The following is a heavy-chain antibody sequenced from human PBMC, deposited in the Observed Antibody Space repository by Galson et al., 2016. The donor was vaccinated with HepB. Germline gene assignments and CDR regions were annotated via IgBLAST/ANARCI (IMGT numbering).Heavy chain of an antibody. CDR3: ARSPLWGRPTFSS. CDR2: TSYRSKWYN. V-gene: IGHV6-1*01. J-gene: IGHJ5*02. Sequence: CAISGDSVSSTGASWNWIRQSPSRGLEWLGRTSYRSKWYNSYAVSVEGRITINPDTSKNQFSLQLNSVTPEDTAVYYCARSPLWGRPTFSSWGQGTLVTVSS. CDR1: GDSVSSTGAS. D-gene: IGHD2/OR15-2a*01.